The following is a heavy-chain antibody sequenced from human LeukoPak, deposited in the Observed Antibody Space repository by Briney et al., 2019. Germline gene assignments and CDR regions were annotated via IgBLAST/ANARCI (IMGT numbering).Heavy chain of an antibody. J-gene: IGHJ5*02. CDR2: ISSNGDST. CDR1: GFTFSTYA. D-gene: IGHD4/OR15-4a*01. Sequence: GSLRLSCSASGFTFSTYAMHWVRQAPGKGLEYVSAISSNGDSTYYADSVKGRFTISRDNSKNTLYLQMSSLRAEDTAVYYCVKSASNYGANWFDPWGQGTLVTVSS. CDR3: VKSASNYGANWFDP. V-gene: IGHV3-64D*09.